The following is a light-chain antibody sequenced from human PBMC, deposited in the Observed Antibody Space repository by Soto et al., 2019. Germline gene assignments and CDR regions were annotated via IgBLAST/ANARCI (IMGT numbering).Light chain of an antibody. V-gene: IGLV2-23*03. CDR3: CSYAGSSTFPWV. Sequence: QSALTQPASVSGSPGQSITISCTGTSSDVVGYTLVSWFQQHPGKAPKLMIYEGSKRPSGVSHRFSGSKSGNTASLTISGLQAEDEADYYCCSYAGSSTFPWVFGGGTKLTVL. CDR1: SSDVVGYTL. CDR2: EGS. J-gene: IGLJ3*02.